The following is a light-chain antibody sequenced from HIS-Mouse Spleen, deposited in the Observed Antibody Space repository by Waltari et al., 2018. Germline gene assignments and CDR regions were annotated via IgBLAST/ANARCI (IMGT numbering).Light chain of an antibody. V-gene: IGKV2-30*01. Sequence: DVVMTQSPLSLPVTLGQPASISCRSRQSLVYSDGNTYLNWFQQRPGQSPRRLIYKVSNRDSGVPDRFSGSGSSTDFTLKISRVEAEDVGVYYCMQGTHWPPAFGGGTKVEIK. CDR2: KVS. CDR1: QSLVYSDGNTY. CDR3: MQGTHWPPA. J-gene: IGKJ4*01.